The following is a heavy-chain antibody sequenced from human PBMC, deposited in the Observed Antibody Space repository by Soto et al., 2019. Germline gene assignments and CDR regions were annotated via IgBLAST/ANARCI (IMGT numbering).Heavy chain of an antibody. Sequence: SGTLSLSSAVSNFSLIKAYYWGWVRQPPGKGLEWIGSIHQSGSPYYNPSLKSRLTISIDLSKKQFSLRLSSVTAADTAVYYCARGAPRGIIHDFDSWGRGSLVTVSS. CDR1: NFSLIKAYY. J-gene: IGHJ4*02. CDR2: IHQSGSP. V-gene: IGHV4-38-2*01. D-gene: IGHD3-10*01. CDR3: ARGAPRGIIHDFDS.